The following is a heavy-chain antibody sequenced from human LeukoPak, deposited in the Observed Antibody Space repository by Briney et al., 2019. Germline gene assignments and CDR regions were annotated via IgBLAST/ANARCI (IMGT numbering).Heavy chain of an antibody. D-gene: IGHD3-10*01. J-gene: IGHJ4*02. CDR3: ARAMSYGSGSLPHDY. Sequence: SETLSLTCAVSGGSISSSNWWSWVRQPPGKGLEWIGEIYHSGSTNYNPSLKSRVTISVDKSKNQFSLKLSSVTAADTAVYYCARAMSYGSGSLPHDYWGQGTLVTVSS. CDR2: IYHSGST. V-gene: IGHV4-4*02. CDR1: GGSISSSNW.